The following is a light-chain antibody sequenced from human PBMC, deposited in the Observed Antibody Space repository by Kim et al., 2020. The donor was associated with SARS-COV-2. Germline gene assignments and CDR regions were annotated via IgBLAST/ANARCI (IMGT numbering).Light chain of an antibody. V-gene: IGKV3-15*01. CDR3: QQYNNRSPLT. Sequence: PVESATLSCRATRGVSANVAWYQRKPGQSPRLLIFDASTRATGIPARFSGSGSGTEFTLTISSLQSEDFAVYYCQQYNNRSPLTFGGGTKVDIK. CDR2: DAS. CDR1: RGVSAN. J-gene: IGKJ4*01.